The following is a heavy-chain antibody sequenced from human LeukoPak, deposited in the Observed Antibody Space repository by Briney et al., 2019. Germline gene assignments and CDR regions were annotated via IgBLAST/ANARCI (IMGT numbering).Heavy chain of an antibody. D-gene: IGHD3-22*01. CDR2: ISAYNGNT. CDR1: GYTFTSYG. J-gene: IGHJ3*02. V-gene: IGHV1-18*01. Sequence: GASVKVSCKASGYTFTSYGISWVRQAPGQGLEWMGWISAYNGNTNYAQKLQGRVTMTTDTSTSTAYMELRSLRSDDTAVYYCATATMGDYYDSSGYYPGEAFDIWGQGTMVTVSS. CDR3: ATATMGDYYDSSGYYPGEAFDI.